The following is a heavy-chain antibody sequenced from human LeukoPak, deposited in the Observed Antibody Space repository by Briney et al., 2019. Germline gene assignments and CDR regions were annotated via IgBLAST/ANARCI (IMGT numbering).Heavy chain of an antibody. V-gene: IGHV1-2*02. Sequence: GASVKVSCKASGYTFTGYYMHWVRQAPGQGLEWMGWINPNSGDTNYAQKFQGRVTMTRDTSINTAYMDVSRLRSDDTAAYYCARGPLEYCSGGTCYSGRNWFDPWGQGTLVTVSS. J-gene: IGHJ5*02. CDR1: GYTFTGYY. CDR3: ARGPLEYCSGGTCYSGRNWFDP. D-gene: IGHD2-15*01. CDR2: INPNSGDT.